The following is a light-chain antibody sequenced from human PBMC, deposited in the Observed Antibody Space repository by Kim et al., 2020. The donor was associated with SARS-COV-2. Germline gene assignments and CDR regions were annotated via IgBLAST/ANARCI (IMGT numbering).Light chain of an antibody. V-gene: IGLV3-19*01. CDR1: SLRSYY. CDR3: NSRDSSGNHWV. Sequence: ALGLTVRITCQGDSLRSYYASWYQQKPGQAPVLVIYVKNNRPSGIPDRFSGSSSGNTASLTITGTQAEDEADYYCNSRDSSGNHWVFGGGTQLTVL. J-gene: IGLJ3*02. CDR2: VKN.